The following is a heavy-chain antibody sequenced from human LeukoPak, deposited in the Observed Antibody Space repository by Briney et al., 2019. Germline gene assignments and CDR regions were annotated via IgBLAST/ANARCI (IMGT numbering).Heavy chain of an antibody. CDR2: ISAYNGNT. CDR3: ARSRRGYSYGYVDY. V-gene: IGHV1-18*01. CDR1: GYTFTSYG. Sequence: ASVKVSCKAFGYTFTSYGISWVRQAPGQGLEWMGWISAYNGNTNYAQKLQGRVTMTTDTSTSTAYMELRSLRSDDTAVYYCARSRRGYSYGYVDYWGQGTLVTVSS. J-gene: IGHJ4*02. D-gene: IGHD5-18*01.